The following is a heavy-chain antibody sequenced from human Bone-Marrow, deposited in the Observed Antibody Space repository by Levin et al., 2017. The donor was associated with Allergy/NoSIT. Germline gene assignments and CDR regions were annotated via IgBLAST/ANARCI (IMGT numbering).Heavy chain of an antibody. D-gene: IGHD2-8*02. Sequence: PPASVKVSCKTSGYTSTDYYTHWVRQAPGQGLEWMGWINSKTGGTKYAQSFQGRVTMTRDTSISTIYMELSRLTSDDTAVYFCAGGYCSGGVCYEGWFDPWGQGTLVTVSS. CDR3: AGGYCSGGVCYEGWFDP. J-gene: IGHJ5*02. CDR2: INSKTGGT. CDR1: GYTSTDYY. V-gene: IGHV1-2*02.